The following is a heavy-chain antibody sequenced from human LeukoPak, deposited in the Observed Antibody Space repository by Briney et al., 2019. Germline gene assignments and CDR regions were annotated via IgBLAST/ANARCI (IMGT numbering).Heavy chain of an antibody. D-gene: IGHD4-17*01. CDR3: ARDQRDGDYDFDY. V-gene: IGHV3-21*01. J-gene: IGHJ4*02. Sequence: GGSLRLSCAASGFTFSSYEMNWVRQAPGKGLEWVSSISSSSSYIYYADSVKGRFTISRDNAKNSLYLQMNSLRAEDTAVYYCARDQRDGDYDFDYWGQGTLVTVSS. CDR2: ISSSSSYI. CDR1: GFTFSSYE.